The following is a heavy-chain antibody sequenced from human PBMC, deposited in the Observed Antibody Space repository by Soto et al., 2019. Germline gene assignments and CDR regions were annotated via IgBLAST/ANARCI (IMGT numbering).Heavy chain of an antibody. J-gene: IGHJ4*02. CDR3: ARLVIGGTFGGVIGDFDY. CDR2: IYYSGST. CDR1: GGSISSSSYY. Sequence: QLQLQESGPGLVKPSETLSLTCTVSGGSISSSSYYWGWIRQPPGKGLEWIGSIYYSGSTYYNPSLKIRVTISVDTSKNQFSLKLSSVTAADTAVYYCARLVIGGTFGGVIGDFDYWGQGTLVTVSS. V-gene: IGHV4-39*01. D-gene: IGHD3-16*02.